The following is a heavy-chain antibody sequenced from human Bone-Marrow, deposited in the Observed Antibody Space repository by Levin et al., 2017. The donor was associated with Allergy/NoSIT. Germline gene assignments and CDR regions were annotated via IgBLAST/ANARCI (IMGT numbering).Heavy chain of an antibody. CDR3: AKAMGIPDGYYFDS. CDR2: ISYDGGNK. Sequence: GGSLRLSCAASGFTFSSYAMHWVRQAPGKGLDSVAVISYDGGNKYYADSVKGRFTISRDNSKNTVYLQMNSLRAEDTAVYFCAKAMGIPDGYYFDSWGQGTLVTVSS. V-gene: IGHV3-30*18. D-gene: IGHD6-13*01. J-gene: IGHJ4*02. CDR1: GFTFSSYA.